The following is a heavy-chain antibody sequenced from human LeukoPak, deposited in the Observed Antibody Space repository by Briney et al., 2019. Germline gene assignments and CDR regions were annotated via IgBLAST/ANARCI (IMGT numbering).Heavy chain of an antibody. CDR2: TYYRSKWYN. CDR3: ARVTVLLWFGEENNWFDP. D-gene: IGHD3-10*01. CDR1: GDSVSSNSAA. V-gene: IGHV6-1*01. Sequence: SQTLSLTCAISGDSVSSNSAAWNWITQSPSRGLEWLGRTYYRSKWYNYYAVTVKSRITINPDTSKSQFSLQLNSVTPEDTAVYYCARVTVLLWFGEENNWFDPWGQGTLVTVSS. J-gene: IGHJ5*02.